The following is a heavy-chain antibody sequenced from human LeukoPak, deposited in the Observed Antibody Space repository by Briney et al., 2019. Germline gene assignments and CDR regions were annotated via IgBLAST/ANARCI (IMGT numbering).Heavy chain of an antibody. V-gene: IGHV1-18*04. Sequence: ASVKVSCKASGYTFTSHGISWVRQAPGQGLEWMGWLSTYFGNTNYVQKFQGRLTVTTDTSTSTAYMELRSLRSDDTAVYYCARGLDDILTGSEDAFDIWGQGTRVTVSS. CDR3: ARGLDDILTGSEDAFDI. CDR1: GYTFTSHG. D-gene: IGHD3-9*01. CDR2: LSTYFGNT. J-gene: IGHJ3*02.